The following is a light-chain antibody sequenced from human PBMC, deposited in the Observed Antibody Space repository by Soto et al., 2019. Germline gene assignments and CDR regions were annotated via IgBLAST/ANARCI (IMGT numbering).Light chain of an antibody. CDR3: QQRSNWPRT. CDR2: DAS. CDR1: QSVSTY. V-gene: IGKV3-11*01. Sequence: EIVLTQSPATLSLSPGERATLSCRASQSVSTYLAWFQQKLGQAPRLLIYDASNRATGIPARFSGSGSGTDFTLTISSLEPEDVALYYCQQRSNWPRTFGQGTKLEIK. J-gene: IGKJ2*02.